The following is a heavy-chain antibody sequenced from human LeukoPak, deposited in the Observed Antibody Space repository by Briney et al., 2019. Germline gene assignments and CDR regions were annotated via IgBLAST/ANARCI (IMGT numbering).Heavy chain of an antibody. D-gene: IGHD6-19*01. CDR2: ISSSSSYI. CDR1: GFTFSSYS. Sequence: GGYLRLSCAASGFTFSSYSMNWVRQAPGKGLEWVSSISSSSSYIYYADSVKGRFTISRYNAKNSLYLQMNSLRAGDTAVYYCARDLGYSSGWYDPDYWGQGTLVTVSS. CDR3: ARDLGYSSGWYDPDY. J-gene: IGHJ4*02. V-gene: IGHV3-21*01.